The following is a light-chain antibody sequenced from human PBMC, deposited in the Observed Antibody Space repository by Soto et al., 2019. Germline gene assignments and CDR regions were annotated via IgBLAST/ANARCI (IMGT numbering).Light chain of an antibody. Sequence: SALTQPASVSGSPGQSITISCTGTNSDIGGYNYVSWYQQHPVKAPKLMIYEVSNRPSGVSDRFSGSKSGHTASLTISGLQAEDEADYYCSSYTITTTGVLFGGGTKLTVL. CDR3: SSYTITTTGVL. V-gene: IGLV2-14*01. CDR2: EVS. CDR1: NSDIGGYNY. J-gene: IGLJ2*01.